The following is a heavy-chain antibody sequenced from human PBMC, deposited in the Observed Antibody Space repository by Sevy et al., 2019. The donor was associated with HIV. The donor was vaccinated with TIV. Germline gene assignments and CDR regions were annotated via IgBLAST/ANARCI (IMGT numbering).Heavy chain of an antibody. CDR3: ARRTYYSDSTAYYFDY. Sequence: SETLSLTCTVSGYSISTGYYWGWIRQPPGKGLEWIGNIHQSGSTYYSPSLNSRITISVDTSKNQFSLNLISVTAADTAVYYCARRTYYSDSTAYYFDYWGQGTLVTVSS. V-gene: IGHV4-38-2*02. CDR2: IHQSGST. CDR1: GYSISTGYY. D-gene: IGHD3-22*01. J-gene: IGHJ4*02.